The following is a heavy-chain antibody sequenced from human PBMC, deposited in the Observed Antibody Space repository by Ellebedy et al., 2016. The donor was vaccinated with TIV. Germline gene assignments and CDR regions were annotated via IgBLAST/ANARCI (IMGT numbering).Heavy chain of an antibody. V-gene: IGHV1-2*02. CDR1: GYSFTADS. Sequence: ASVKVSCXASGYSFTADSMNWVRQAPGQGLEWMGWINLRNGATHYAQKFRDRVTMTSDASTTTAFMELSWLRSDDTAVYYCASPLSSSSLGYWGQGTLVTVSS. CDR3: ASPLSSSSLGY. CDR2: INLRNGAT. J-gene: IGHJ4*02. D-gene: IGHD6-6*01.